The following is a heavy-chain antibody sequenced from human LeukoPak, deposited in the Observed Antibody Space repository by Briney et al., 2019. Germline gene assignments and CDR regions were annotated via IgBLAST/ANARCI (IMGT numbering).Heavy chain of an antibody. CDR1: GGSISSSSAY. D-gene: IGHD5-18*01. CDR2: IYYSKNT. V-gene: IGHV4-39*01. Sequence: SETLSLTCTVSGGSISSSSAYWGWIRQPPGKGLEWIGSIYYSKNTYYNPSLKSRVTISADTSKNQFPLTLGSVSATDTAVYYCVSPRGFSYGYFDYWGQGTLVTVSS. CDR3: VSPRGFSYGYFDY. J-gene: IGHJ4*02.